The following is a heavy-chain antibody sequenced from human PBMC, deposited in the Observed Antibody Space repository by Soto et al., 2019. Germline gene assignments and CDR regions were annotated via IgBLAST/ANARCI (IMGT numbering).Heavy chain of an antibody. J-gene: IGHJ4*02. CDR1: GFTFSSYG. D-gene: IGHD2-2*01. CDR2: ISYDGSNK. Sequence: PGGSLRLSCAASGFTFSSYGMHWVRQAPGKGLEWVAVISYDGSNKYYADSVKGRFTISRDNSKNTLYLQMNSLRAEDTAVYYCAKESRVVVVPAAAYDYWGQGTLVTV. V-gene: IGHV3-30*18. CDR3: AKESRVVVVPAAAYDY.